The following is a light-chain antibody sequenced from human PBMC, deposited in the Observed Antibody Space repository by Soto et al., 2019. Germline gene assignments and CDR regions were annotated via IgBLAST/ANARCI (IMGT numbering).Light chain of an antibody. CDR1: QNVSTW. CDR3: QQYDNYSPLT. V-gene: IGKV1-5*01. Sequence: DIQITQSPSSVSASVGDRVTVTCRASQNVSTWLTWYQQTPGKAPKLLIYDASSMESGVPSRFSGSGARTEFSPTIISLQPEEFATYYCQQYDNYSPLTFGQGTKVDIK. J-gene: IGKJ1*01. CDR2: DAS.